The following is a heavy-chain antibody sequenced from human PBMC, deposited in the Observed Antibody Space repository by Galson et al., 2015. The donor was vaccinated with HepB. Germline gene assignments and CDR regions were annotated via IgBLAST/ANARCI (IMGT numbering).Heavy chain of an antibody. D-gene: IGHD2-21*02. V-gene: IGHV3-7*03. Sequence: SLRLSCAVSGFTYSNYWMSWVRQAPGRGLEWVANMKYDGSEKYYVRSVEGRFTVSRDNAQNSLYLHMSSLRAEDTAVYYCARGWDIEVTANFDYWGQGALVTVSS. CDR1: GFTYSNYW. J-gene: IGHJ4*02. CDR3: ARGWDIEVTANFDY. CDR2: MKYDGSEK.